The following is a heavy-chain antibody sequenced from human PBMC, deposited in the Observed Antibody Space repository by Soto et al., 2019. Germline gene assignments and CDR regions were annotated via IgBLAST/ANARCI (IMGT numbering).Heavy chain of an antibody. CDR1: GGSISSGGYS. Sequence: SETLSLTCAVSGGSISSGGYSWSWIRQPPGKGLEWIGYIYHSGSTYYNPSLKSRVTMSVDTSNNQFSLKLSSVTAADTAVYYCARQASGYYYGWFDPWGQGTLVTVSS. D-gene: IGHD3-22*01. CDR2: IYHSGST. CDR3: ARQASGYYYGWFDP. J-gene: IGHJ5*02. V-gene: IGHV4-30-2*03.